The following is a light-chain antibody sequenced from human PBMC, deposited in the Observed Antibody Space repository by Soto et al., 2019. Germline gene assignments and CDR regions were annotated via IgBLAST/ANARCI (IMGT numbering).Light chain of an antibody. V-gene: IGKV2-30*02. CDR1: QSLVHSDGNTY. CDR3: LQGTHWRPYT. J-gene: IGKJ2*01. Sequence: DVVMTQSPLSLPVTLGQPASLSCRSSQSLVHSDGNTYLNWFHQRPGQSPRRLIYKVSNRDSGVPDRFSGSGLDTDFTLKISGVEAEDVGVYYCLQGTHWRPYTFGQGTKLEIK. CDR2: KVS.